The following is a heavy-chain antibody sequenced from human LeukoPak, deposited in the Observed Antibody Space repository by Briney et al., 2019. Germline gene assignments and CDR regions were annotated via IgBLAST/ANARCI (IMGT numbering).Heavy chain of an antibody. CDR1: GYTFTGYH. D-gene: IGHD2-2*01. V-gene: IGHV1-2*02. CDR2: INPINGGT. Sequence: GASVKVSCKASGYTFTGYHVHWVRQAPGQGLEWMGWINPINGGTNSAQKFQGRVTMTRDTSISTAYMELSRLRSDDTAVYYCARGIDHCSSTTCYLGYYFYMDVWGEGTTVTVSS. CDR3: ARGIDHCSSTTCYLGYYFYMDV. J-gene: IGHJ6*03.